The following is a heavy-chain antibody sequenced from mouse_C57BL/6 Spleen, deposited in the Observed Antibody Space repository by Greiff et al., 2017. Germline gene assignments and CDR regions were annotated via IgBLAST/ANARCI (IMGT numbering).Heavy chain of an antibody. Sequence: QVQLQQSGAELVKPGASVKMSCKASGYTFTSYWITWVKQRPGQGLEWIGDIYPGSGSTNYNEKFKSKATLTVDTSSSTAYMQLSSLTSEDSAVYYCARNDDYDGPSLWGAMDDWGQGTSVTVSS. CDR3: ARNDDYDGPSLWGAMDD. V-gene: IGHV1-55*01. CDR2: IYPGSGST. J-gene: IGHJ4*01. D-gene: IGHD2-4*01. CDR1: GYTFTSYW.